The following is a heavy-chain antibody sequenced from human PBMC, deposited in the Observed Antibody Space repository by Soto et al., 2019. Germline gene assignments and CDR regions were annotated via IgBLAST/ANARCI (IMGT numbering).Heavy chain of an antibody. V-gene: IGHV3-64D*06. CDR3: VKDLGGSYFYYFDY. CDR2: ISSNGGST. CDR1: GFTFSSYA. D-gene: IGHD1-26*01. Sequence: AGGSLRLSCSASGFTFSSYAMHWVRQAPGKGLEYVSAISSNGGSTYYADSVKGRFTISRDNSKNTLYLQMSSLRAEDTAMYYCVKDLGGSYFYYFDYWGQGTLVTVSS. J-gene: IGHJ4*02.